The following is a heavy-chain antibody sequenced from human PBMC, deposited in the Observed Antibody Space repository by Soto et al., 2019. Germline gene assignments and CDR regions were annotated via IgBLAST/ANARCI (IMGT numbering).Heavy chain of an antibody. D-gene: IGHD3-22*01. J-gene: IGHJ3*02. CDR3: ARDPTMIVSRRGLGAFDI. V-gene: IGHV3-11*01. Sequence: QVQLVESGGGLVKPGGSLRLSCAASGFTFSHYYMSWIRQAPGKGLEWVSYISSSGSTIYYADSVKGRFTISRDNAKNSLYLQMNSLRAEDTAVYYCARDPTMIVSRRGLGAFDIWGQGTMVTVSS. CDR2: ISSSGSTI. CDR1: GFTFSHYY.